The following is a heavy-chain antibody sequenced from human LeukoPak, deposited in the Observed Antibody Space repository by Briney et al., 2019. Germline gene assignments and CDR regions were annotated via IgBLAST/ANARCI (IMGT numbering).Heavy chain of an antibody. J-gene: IGHJ4*02. V-gene: IGHV4-30-2*01. CDR1: GGSISSGGYY. D-gene: IGHD6-6*01. CDR3: ARVVYSSSSLHYLFDY. CDR2: IYHSGST. Sequence: PSETLSLTCTVSGGSISSGGYYRSWIRQPPGKGLEWIGYIYHSGSTYYNPSLKSRVTISVDRSKNQFSLKLSSVTAADTAVYYCARVVYSSSSLHYLFDYWGQGTLVTVSS.